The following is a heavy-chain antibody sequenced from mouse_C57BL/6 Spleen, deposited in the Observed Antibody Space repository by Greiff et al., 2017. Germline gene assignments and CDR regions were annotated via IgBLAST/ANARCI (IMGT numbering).Heavy chain of an antibody. J-gene: IGHJ3*01. CDR2: IYPGDGDT. Sequence: QVQLKQSGAELVKPGASVKISCKASGYAFSSYWMNWVKQRPGKGLEWIGQIYPGDGDTNYNGKFKGKATLTADKSSSTAYMQLSSLTSEDSAVYFGGRGDDGDWFAYWGQGTLVTVSA. V-gene: IGHV1-80*01. CDR1: GYAFSSYW. D-gene: IGHD2-3*01. CDR3: GRGDDGDWFAY.